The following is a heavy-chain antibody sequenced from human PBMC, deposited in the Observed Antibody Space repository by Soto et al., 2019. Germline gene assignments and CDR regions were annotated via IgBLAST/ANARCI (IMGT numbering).Heavy chain of an antibody. CDR2: ITGGGETT. CDR1: GFAFNKYV. V-gene: IGHV3-23*01. J-gene: IGHJ4*02. D-gene: IGHD3-16*01. CDR3: AKYQSRGTTLSYPDF. Sequence: QLLESGGGLVQPGGSQRLSCAASGFAFNKYVMTWVRQPPGKGLEWVSGITGGGETTYYAESVKGRFTISRDNSKNTLFLQMKSLRADDTSVYFCAKYQSRGTTLSYPDFWGQGTLVIVPP.